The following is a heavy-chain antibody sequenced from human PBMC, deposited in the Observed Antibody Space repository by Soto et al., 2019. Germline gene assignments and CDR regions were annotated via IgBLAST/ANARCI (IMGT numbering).Heavy chain of an antibody. CDR2: ISYDGSNK. V-gene: IGHV3-30-3*01. D-gene: IGHD2-21*02. CDR3: AREHCGGDCYSGLDY. J-gene: IGHJ4*02. CDR1: GFTFSSYA. Sequence: PGGSLRLSCAASGFTFSSYAMRWVRQAPGKGLEWVAVISYDGSNKYYADSVEGRFTISRDNSKNTLYLQMNSLRAEDTAVYYCAREHCGGDCYSGLDYWGQGTLVTVSS.